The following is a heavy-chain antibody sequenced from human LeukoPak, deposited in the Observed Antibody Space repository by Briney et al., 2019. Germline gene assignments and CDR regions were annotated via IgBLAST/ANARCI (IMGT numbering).Heavy chain of an antibody. D-gene: IGHD2-2*01. J-gene: IGHJ3*02. V-gene: IGHV1-2*02. Sequence: GASVKVSCKASGYTFTGYYMHWVRQAPGQGLEWMGWINPNSGGTNYAQKFQGRVTMTRDTSISTAYMELSRLRSDDTAVYYCAREFPPIVVVPAAMQAASDIWGQGTMVTVSS. CDR2: INPNSGGT. CDR1: GYTFTGYY. CDR3: AREFPPIVVVPAAMQAASDI.